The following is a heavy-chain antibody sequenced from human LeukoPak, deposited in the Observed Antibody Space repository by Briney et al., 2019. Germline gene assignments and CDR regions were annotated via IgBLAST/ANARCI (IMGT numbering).Heavy chain of an antibody. CDR3: ARGEVSSGPFDY. CDR1: GGSISSGTYY. D-gene: IGHD6-19*01. CDR2: IYNNGST. J-gene: IGHJ4*02. V-gene: IGHV4-61*02. Sequence: SETLSLTCTVSGGSISSGTYYWTWIRQPAGKGLEWIGRIYNNGSTDYNPSLKSRVTISVDTSKNQFSLKLSSVTAADTAVYYCARGEVSSGPFDYWGQGTLVTVSS.